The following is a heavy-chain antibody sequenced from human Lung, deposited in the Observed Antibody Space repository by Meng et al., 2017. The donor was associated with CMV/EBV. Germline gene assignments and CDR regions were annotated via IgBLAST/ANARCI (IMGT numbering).Heavy chain of an antibody. CDR1: GFTFSDYT. Sequence: GESLKISCAASGFTFSDYTMTWVRQAPGKGLEWLSIISPTGGIRYDADSVEGRFTISRDNSKNTLYLQITSLRAEDTAVYFCAKNSPKAAVTYWLDTSGQGXLVTVSS. V-gene: IGHV3-23*01. CDR3: AKNSPKAAVTYWLDT. D-gene: IGHD4-17*01. CDR2: ISPTGGIR. J-gene: IGHJ5*02.